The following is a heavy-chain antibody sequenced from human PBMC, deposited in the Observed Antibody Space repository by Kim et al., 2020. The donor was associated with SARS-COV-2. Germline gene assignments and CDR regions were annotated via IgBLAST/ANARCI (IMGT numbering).Heavy chain of an antibody. CDR3: EASDY. V-gene: IGHV3-23*01. J-gene: IGHJ4*02. Sequence: GGSLRLSCAASGSTFSNYAMSWARQAPGKGLEWVSTISDSGVGTHYADSVKGRFTISRDNSKSTLFLQMSSLRAEDTAMYYCEASDYWGQGALVTVSS. CDR2: ISDSGVGT. CDR1: GSTFSNYA.